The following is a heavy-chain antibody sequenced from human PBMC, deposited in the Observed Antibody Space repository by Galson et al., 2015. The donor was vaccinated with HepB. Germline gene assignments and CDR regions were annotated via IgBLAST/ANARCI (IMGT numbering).Heavy chain of an antibody. J-gene: IGHJ3*02. Sequence: SVKVSCKASGGTFSSYAISWVRQAPGQGLEWMGGIIPIFDTTNYAQKFQGRVTITADESTSTAYMELSSLRSEDTAVYHCARVGATTPLSAFDIWGQGTMVTVSS. CDR2: IIPIFDTT. CDR3: ARVGATTPLSAFDI. CDR1: GGTFSSYA. V-gene: IGHV1-69*13. D-gene: IGHD1-26*01.